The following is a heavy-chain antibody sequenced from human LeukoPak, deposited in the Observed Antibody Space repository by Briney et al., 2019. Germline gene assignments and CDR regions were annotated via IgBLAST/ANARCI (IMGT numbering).Heavy chain of an antibody. CDR2: ICTSGST. V-gene: IGHV4-61*02. J-gene: IGHJ4*02. Sequence: SETLSLTCTVSGGSISSGSYYWSWIRQPAGKGLEWIGRICTSGSTNYNPSLKSRVTISVDTSKNQFSLKLSSVTAADTAVYYCARGYCSSTSCSLDYWGQGTLVTVSS. D-gene: IGHD2-2*01. CDR3: ARGYCSSTSCSLDY. CDR1: GGSISSGSYY.